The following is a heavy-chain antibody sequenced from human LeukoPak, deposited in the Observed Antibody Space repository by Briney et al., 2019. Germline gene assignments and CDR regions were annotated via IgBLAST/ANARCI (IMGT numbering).Heavy chain of an antibody. V-gene: IGHV4-31*03. CDR3: ARELLQGISGMDV. Sequence: SETLSLTCTVSGGSISSGGYYWSWICQHPGKGLEWIGYIYYSGSTYYNPSLKSRVTISVDTSKNQFSLKLSSVTAADTAVYYCARELLQGISGMDVWGQGTTVTVSS. D-gene: IGHD1-14*01. CDR2: IYYSGST. CDR1: GGSISSGGYY. J-gene: IGHJ6*02.